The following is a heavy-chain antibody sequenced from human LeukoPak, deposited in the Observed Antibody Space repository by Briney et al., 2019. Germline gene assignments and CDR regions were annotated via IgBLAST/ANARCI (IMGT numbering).Heavy chain of an antibody. CDR2: IYYRSRWYN. CDR1: GDSVSSNSAA. V-gene: IGHV6-1*01. Sequence: SQTLSLTCAISGDSVSSNSAAWNWIRQSPSRGLEWLARIYYRSRWYNDYVVSVKSRITINPDTSKNQFSLQLNSVTPEDTAVYYCARVGDSGYDFEGYFDYWGQGTLVTVSS. J-gene: IGHJ4*02. CDR3: ARVGDSGYDFEGYFDY. D-gene: IGHD5-12*01.